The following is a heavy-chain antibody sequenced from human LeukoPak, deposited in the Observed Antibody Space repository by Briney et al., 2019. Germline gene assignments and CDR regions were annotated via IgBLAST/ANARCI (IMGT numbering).Heavy chain of an antibody. Sequence: GGSLRLSCAASGFSFSSYGMHWVRQAPGNGLEWVAVISSDGSNKYYGDSVKGRFTISRDNSKNTLYLQMNSLRAEDTAVYYCAKRGEGNCSGSSCYRFFDYWGQGALVTVSS. CDR2: ISSDGSNK. CDR3: AKRGEGNCSGSSCYRFFDY. CDR1: GFSFSSYG. V-gene: IGHV3-30*18. J-gene: IGHJ4*02. D-gene: IGHD2-15*01.